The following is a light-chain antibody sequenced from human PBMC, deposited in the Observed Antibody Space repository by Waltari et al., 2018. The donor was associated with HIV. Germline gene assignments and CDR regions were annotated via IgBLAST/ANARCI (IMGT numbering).Light chain of an antibody. CDR3: SSYTSSSPFV. V-gene: IGLV2-14*01. CDR2: EVN. Sequence: QSALTQPASVSGSPGQSITISCTGTSSDVGGYNYVSWYQQHPGKAPKLMIYEVNNRPSGVSNRFSGSKSGNTASLTISGLQAEDEADYYCSSYTSSSPFVFGTGTKVIVL. J-gene: IGLJ1*01. CDR1: SSDVGGYNY.